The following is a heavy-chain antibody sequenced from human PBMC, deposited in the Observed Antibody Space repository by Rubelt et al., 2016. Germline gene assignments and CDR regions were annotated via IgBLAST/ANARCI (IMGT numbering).Heavy chain of an antibody. D-gene: IGHD3-16*01. CDR3: ARDFDWGPDF. V-gene: IGHV1-2*02. J-gene: IGHJ4*02. CDR2: IKCDSGVT. Sequence: WVRQAPGQGLEWMGWIKCDSGVTNYAQKFQGRVTMTRDTSISTIYMDLSSLRFDDPAVYYCARDFDWGPDFWGQGTLVTVSS.